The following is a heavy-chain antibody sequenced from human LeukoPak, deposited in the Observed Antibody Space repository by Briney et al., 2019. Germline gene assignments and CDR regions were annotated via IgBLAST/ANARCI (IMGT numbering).Heavy chain of an antibody. CDR2: INPDSGDT. CDR1: GYSFTGYY. Sequence: ASVKVSCKASGYSFTGYYLHWVRQAPGQGLEWMGWINPDSGDTNYAQKFQGRVTMTRDTSISTVYMDLGRLRSDDTAVYYCAKEQRGDEWELVGAFDMWGQGTMVIVSS. V-gene: IGHV1-2*02. J-gene: IGHJ3*02. CDR3: AKEQRGDEWELVGAFDM. D-gene: IGHD1-26*01.